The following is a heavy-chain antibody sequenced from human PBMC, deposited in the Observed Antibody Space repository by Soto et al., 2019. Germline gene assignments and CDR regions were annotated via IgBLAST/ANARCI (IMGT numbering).Heavy chain of an antibody. Sequence: EGQVVESGGGLVQPGGSLRLSCSASGFTFNNYWMFWARQAPGKGLEWVANINKDGTQKQYVASVRGRFTISRDNAKSALYLQMNNLRGEDTATYDCVAASRSVDDHWGQGTLVTVSS. J-gene: IGHJ4*02. D-gene: IGHD2-15*01. V-gene: IGHV3-7*01. CDR1: GFTFNNYW. CDR2: INKDGTQK. CDR3: VAASRSVDDH.